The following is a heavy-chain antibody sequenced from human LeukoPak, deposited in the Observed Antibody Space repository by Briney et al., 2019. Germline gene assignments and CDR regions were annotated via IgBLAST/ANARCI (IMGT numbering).Heavy chain of an antibody. CDR1: GFTFSSYS. V-gene: IGHV3-21*04. Sequence: GGSLRLSRAASGFTFSSYSMNWVRQAPGKGLEWVSSISSSSSYIYYADSVKGRFTIYRDNSKNTLYLQMNSLRAEDTAVYYCAKGSGATFDYAFDIWGQGTMVTVSS. CDR3: AKGSGATFDYAFDI. D-gene: IGHD1-26*01. CDR2: ISSSSSYI. J-gene: IGHJ3*02.